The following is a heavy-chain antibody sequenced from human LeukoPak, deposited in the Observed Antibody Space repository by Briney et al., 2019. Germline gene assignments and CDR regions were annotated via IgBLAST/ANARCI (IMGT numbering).Heavy chain of an antibody. D-gene: IGHD2-21*01. CDR3: ARLLAYFDY. CDR2: ISSSGSTI. Sequence: GGSLRLSCAASGFTFSSYEMNWVRQAPGKGLEWVSYISSSGSTIYYADSVKGRFTISRDNAKNSLYLQMNSLRAEDTAVYYCARLLAYFDYWGQGTLVTVSS. CDR1: GFTFSSYE. V-gene: IGHV3-48*03. J-gene: IGHJ4*02.